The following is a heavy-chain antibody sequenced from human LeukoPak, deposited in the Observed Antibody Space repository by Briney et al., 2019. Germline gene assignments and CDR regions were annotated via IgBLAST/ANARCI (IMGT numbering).Heavy chain of an antibody. D-gene: IGHD4-11*01. CDR2: IWYDGSNK. J-gene: IGHJ6*02. Sequence: GGSLRLSCAASGLNFNDYDMDWVRQAPGKGPEWVAVIWYDGSNKYYADPVKGRFTISRDNSKNTLYLQMNSLRAEDTAVYYCARDADSNYGYGMDVWGQGTTVTVSS. CDR1: GLNFNDYD. V-gene: IGHV3-33*01. CDR3: ARDADSNYGYGMDV.